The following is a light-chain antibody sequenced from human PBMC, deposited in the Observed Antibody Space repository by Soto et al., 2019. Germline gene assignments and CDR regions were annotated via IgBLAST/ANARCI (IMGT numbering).Light chain of an antibody. Sequence: QSALTQPASVSGSPGQSITISCTGTSSDVGSYNLVSWYQQHPGKAPKLMIYEGSTRPSGVSNRFSGSTPGNTASLTISGLQAEDEADYYCCSYAGSSTWVFGGGTKLTVL. V-gene: IGLV2-23*01. CDR2: EGS. CDR3: CSYAGSSTWV. J-gene: IGLJ3*02. CDR1: SSDVGSYNL.